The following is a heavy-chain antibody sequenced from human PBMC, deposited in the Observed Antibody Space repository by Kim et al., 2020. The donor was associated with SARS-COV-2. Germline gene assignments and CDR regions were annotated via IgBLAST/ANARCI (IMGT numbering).Heavy chain of an antibody. CDR3: AKDPYRGIYNRRGPDGWFES. CDR2: ISYDGHSK. V-gene: IGHV3-30*18. Sequence: GGSLRLSCAASGFSFNNYAMHWVRQTPGKGLGWVTLISYDGHSKYYADSFKGRFSISRDNSRSTLYLHMTGLTTEDTAIYFCAKDPYRGIYNRRGPDGWFESWGRGTLVTVSS. CDR1: GFSFNNYA. D-gene: IGHD3-10*01. J-gene: IGHJ5*01.